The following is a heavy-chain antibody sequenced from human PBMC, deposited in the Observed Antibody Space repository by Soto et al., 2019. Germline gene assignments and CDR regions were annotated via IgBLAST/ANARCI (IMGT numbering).Heavy chain of an antibody. D-gene: IGHD1-1*01. V-gene: IGHV1-3*01. CDR2: INAGNGHT. CDR3: ARGRWTQTTADYYLGF. CDR1: GYTFTNYA. J-gene: IGHJ4*02. Sequence: QVQLVQSGTEVKKPGASVKLSCKASGYTFTNYAIHWVRQAPGQRLEWMVWINAGNGHTKYSQKFQGRVTVTRDPSATTAYMELSSLTSEDTAVYYCARGRWTQTTADYYLGFWGQGTLVTVSS.